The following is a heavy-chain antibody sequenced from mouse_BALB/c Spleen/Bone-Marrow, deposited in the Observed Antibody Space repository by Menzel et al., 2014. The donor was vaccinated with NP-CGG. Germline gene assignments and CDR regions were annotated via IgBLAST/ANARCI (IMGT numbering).Heavy chain of an antibody. Sequence: EVQLVESGGGLVQPGGSRKFSCAASGFTFSSFGMHWVRQAPEKGLEWVAYIISGSNTIYYADTVKGRFTISRDNPKNTLFLQMTSLRSEDTAMYYCARSRYDVGWFAYWGQGTLVTVSA. V-gene: IGHV5-17*02. D-gene: IGHD2-14*01. J-gene: IGHJ3*01. CDR1: GFTFSSFG. CDR2: IISGSNTI. CDR3: ARSRYDVGWFAY.